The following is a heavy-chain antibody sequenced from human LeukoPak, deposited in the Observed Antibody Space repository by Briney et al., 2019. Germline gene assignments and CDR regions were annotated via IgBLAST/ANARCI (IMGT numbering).Heavy chain of an antibody. D-gene: IGHD3-10*01. CDR3: ARRGRTLKRSPTGNGGGWFDP. V-gene: IGHV3-7*01. CDR1: GFTFSTYW. Sequence: PGGSLRLSCAASGFTFSTYWINWVRQAPGKGLEWVANIKQDGSEKYYVDSVKGRFTISRDNAKNSLYLQMNSLRAEDTAVYYCARRGRTLKRSPTGNGGGWFDPWGQGTLVTVSS. J-gene: IGHJ5*02. CDR2: IKQDGSEK.